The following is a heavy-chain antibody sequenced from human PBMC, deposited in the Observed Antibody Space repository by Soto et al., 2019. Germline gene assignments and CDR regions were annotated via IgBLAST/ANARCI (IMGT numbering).Heavy chain of an antibody. V-gene: IGHV1-18*01. Sequence: QVQLVQSGAEVKKPGASVKVSCKASGYTFTSYGISWVRQAPGQGLEWMGWISAYNGNTNYAQKLQGRVTMTTDTSTSTAYMELRSMRTDDTAVYYCARASAYYDFWSGYSDYYYYYMDVWGKGTTVTVSS. CDR2: ISAYNGNT. CDR1: GYTFTSYG. CDR3: ARASAYYDFWSGYSDYYYYYMDV. D-gene: IGHD3-3*01. J-gene: IGHJ6*03.